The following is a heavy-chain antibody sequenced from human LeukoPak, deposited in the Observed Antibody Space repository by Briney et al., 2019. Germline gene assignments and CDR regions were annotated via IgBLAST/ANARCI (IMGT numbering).Heavy chain of an antibody. V-gene: IGHV4-4*02. CDR1: IGSISSSMS. CDR3: ARQKWEQQGRASYFNGMDV. D-gene: IGHD1/OR15-1a*01. CDR2: IYLYGTT. J-gene: IGHJ6*02. Sequence: SETLSLTCSVSIGSISSSMSWSWVRQAPVKGVGGIGEIYLYGTTNYNPSFTSRVTMSVDTSRNPFSLKLTSVTAAETAVYYRARQKWEQQGRASYFNGMDVWGPRTTVIVSS.